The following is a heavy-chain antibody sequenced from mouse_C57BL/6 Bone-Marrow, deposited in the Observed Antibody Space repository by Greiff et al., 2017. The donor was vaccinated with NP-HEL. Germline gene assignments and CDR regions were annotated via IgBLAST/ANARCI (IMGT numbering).Heavy chain of an antibody. V-gene: IGHV1-26*01. Sequence: EVQLQQSGPELVKPGASVKISCKASGYTFTDYYMNWVKQSHGQSLEWIGDINPNNGGTSYNQKFKGKATLTVDKSSSTAYMELRSLTSEDSAVYYCARCDYGCYWYFDVWGTGTTVTVSS. CDR3: ARCDYGCYWYFDV. CDR2: INPNNGGT. CDR1: GYTFTDYY. J-gene: IGHJ1*03. D-gene: IGHD1-1*01.